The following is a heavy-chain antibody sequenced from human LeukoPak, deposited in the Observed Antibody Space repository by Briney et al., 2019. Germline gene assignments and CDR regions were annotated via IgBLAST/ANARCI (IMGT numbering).Heavy chain of an antibody. V-gene: IGHV1-8*02. J-gene: IGHJ3*02. CDR1: GYTFTGYY. CDR2: INPNSGNT. Sequence: EASVKVSCKASGYTFTGYYMHWVRQAPGQGLEWMGWINPNSGNTGYAQKFQGRVTMTRNTSISTAYMELSSLRSEDTAVYYCARGLWYYYGSGSYYNEQNAFDIWGQGTMVTVSS. D-gene: IGHD3-10*01. CDR3: ARGLWYYYGSGSYYNEQNAFDI.